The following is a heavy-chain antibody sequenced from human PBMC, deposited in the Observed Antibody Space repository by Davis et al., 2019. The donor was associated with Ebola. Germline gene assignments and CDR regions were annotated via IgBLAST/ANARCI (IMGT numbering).Heavy chain of an antibody. J-gene: IGHJ4*02. CDR2: IIPMFGPA. CDR3: ARASNLRGDY. D-gene: IGHD3-16*01. Sequence: SVKVSCKASGGTFSSYSINWVRQAPGQGLTWMGGIIPMFGPANYAQKFQGRVTITADESTRTAYMELSSLRSEDTAVYYCARASNLRGDYWGQGTLVTVSS. V-gene: IGHV1-69*13. CDR1: GGTFSSYS.